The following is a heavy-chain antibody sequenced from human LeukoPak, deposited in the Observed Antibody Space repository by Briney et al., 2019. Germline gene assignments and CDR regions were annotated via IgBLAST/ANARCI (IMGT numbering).Heavy chain of an antibody. Sequence: ASVKVSCKASGYTFTSYAMNWVRQAPGQGLEWMGWINTNTGNPTYAQGFTGRFVFSLDTSVSTAYLQISSLKAEDTAVYYCARDRNDFWPFYYYYYYMDVWGKGTTVTVSS. CDR1: GYTFTSYA. J-gene: IGHJ6*03. CDR2: INTNTGNP. D-gene: IGHD3-3*01. V-gene: IGHV7-4-1*02. CDR3: ARDRNDFWPFYYYYYYMDV.